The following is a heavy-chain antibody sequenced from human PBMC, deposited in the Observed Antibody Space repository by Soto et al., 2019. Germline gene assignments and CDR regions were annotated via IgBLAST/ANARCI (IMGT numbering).Heavy chain of an antibody. J-gene: IGHJ6*02. CDR2: IYHSGST. CDR1: GGSISSSNW. Sequence: QVQLQESGPGLVKPSGTLSLTCAVSGGSISSSNWWSWVRPPPGQGLEWIGEIYHSGSTNYNPSLKSRVTISVDKTKNQFSLKLSSVTAADTAVYYCSSSSGCYCYGMDVWGQGTTVTVSS. CDR3: SSSSGCYCYGMDV. V-gene: IGHV4-4*02. D-gene: IGHD6-6*01.